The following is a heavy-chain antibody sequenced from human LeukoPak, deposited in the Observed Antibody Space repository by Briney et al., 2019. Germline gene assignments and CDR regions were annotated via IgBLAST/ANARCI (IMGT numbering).Heavy chain of an antibody. CDR2: ISYDGSNK. CDR1: GFTFSSYG. D-gene: IGHD3-22*01. Sequence: PGGSLRLSCAASGFTFSSYGMHWVRQAPGKGLEWVAVISYDGSNKYYADSVKGRFTISRDNSKNTLYLQMNSLRAEDTAVYYCARDRYHDTSGYDAFDIWGQGTMVTVSS. V-gene: IGHV3-30*03. J-gene: IGHJ3*02. CDR3: ARDRYHDTSGYDAFDI.